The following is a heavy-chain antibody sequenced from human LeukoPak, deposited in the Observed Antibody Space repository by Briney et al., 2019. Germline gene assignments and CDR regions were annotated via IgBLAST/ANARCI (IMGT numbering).Heavy chain of an antibody. Sequence: KPSETLSLTCAVSGGTFSGYYLSWIRQPPGKGLEWIGEINHSGSTNYNPSLMNRVTISAEASKNQLYRKLSSVTAADTAVYYCGRVIGLEWQWLVKKWFDPWGQGTLVTVSS. CDR3: GRVIGLEWQWLVKKWFDP. D-gene: IGHD6-19*01. CDR1: GGTFSGYY. CDR2: INHSGST. J-gene: IGHJ5*02. V-gene: IGHV4-34*01.